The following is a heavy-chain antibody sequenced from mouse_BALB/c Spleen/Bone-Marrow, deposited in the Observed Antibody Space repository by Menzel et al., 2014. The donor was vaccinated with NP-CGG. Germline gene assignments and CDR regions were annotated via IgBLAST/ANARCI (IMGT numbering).Heavy chain of an antibody. CDR3: ARQGGPYYFDY. D-gene: IGHD3-3*01. Sequence: VQLQQSGPELVKPGASVKMSCKASGYAFTSYYIHWVKQRPGQGLEWIGWIYPGDGSTKYNEKFKGKTTLTADKSSSTAYMLLSSLTSEDSVIYFCARQGGPYYFDYWGQGTTLTVSS. J-gene: IGHJ2*01. V-gene: IGHV1S56*01. CDR2: IYPGDGST. CDR1: GYAFTSYY.